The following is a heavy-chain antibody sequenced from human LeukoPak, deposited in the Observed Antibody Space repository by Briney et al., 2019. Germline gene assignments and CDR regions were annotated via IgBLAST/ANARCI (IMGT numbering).Heavy chain of an antibody. J-gene: IGHJ3*02. D-gene: IGHD3-3*01. CDR2: ISYDGSNK. CDR1: GFTFSSYA. V-gene: IGHV3-30-3*01. Sequence: TGGSLRLSCAASGFTFSSYAMHWVRQAPGKGLEWVAVISYDGSNKYYADSVKGRFTISRDNSKNTLYLQMNSLRSDDTAVYYCARDQGFWSGYYDKNAFDIWGQGTMVTVSS. CDR3: ARDQGFWSGYYDKNAFDI.